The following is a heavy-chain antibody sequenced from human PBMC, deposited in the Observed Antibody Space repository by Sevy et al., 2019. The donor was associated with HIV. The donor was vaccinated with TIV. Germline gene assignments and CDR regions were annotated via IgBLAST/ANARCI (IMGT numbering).Heavy chain of an antibody. D-gene: IGHD4-17*01. Sequence: SETLSLTCAVYGGSFSGYFWSWIRQPPGKGLEWIVEINHSGSTNYNPSLKSRVTISIDTSKNQFSLRLSSVTAADTAVYYCARGLDYGGGYYGMDVWGQGTTVTVSS. CDR2: INHSGST. CDR1: GGSFSGYF. V-gene: IGHV4-34*01. J-gene: IGHJ6*02. CDR3: ARGLDYGGGYYGMDV.